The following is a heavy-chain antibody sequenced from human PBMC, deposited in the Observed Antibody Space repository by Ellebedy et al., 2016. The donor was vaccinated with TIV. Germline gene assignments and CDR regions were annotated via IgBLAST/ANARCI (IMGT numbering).Heavy chain of an antibody. CDR1: GLTFSSNF. Sequence: GESLKISCVASGLTFSSNFMNWVRQAPGKGLEWVSVIYSGGSTYYADSVKGRFSISRDNSKNTLYLQINTLRAEDTAVYYCARVGKRGYYDMDVWGKGTTVTVSS. V-gene: IGHV3-53*01. D-gene: IGHD3-10*01. J-gene: IGHJ6*03. CDR3: ARVGKRGYYDMDV. CDR2: IYSGGST.